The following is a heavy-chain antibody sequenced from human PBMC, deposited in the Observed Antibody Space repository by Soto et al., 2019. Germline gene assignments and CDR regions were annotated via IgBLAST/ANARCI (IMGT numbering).Heavy chain of an antibody. Sequence: ASVKVSCKPSGYTFTSYGITWVRQAPGQGLEWMGWISAYNGNTNYAQKFQGRVTMTTDTSTSTAYMELRSLGSDDTAVYYCASVWVGEFVYQFDYWGQGTLVTLSS. CDR2: ISAYNGNT. CDR3: ASVWVGEFVYQFDY. J-gene: IGHJ4*02. V-gene: IGHV1-18*01. CDR1: GYTFTSYG. D-gene: IGHD3-10*01.